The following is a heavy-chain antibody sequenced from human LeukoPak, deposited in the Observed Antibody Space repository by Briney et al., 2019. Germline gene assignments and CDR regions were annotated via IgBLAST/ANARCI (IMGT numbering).Heavy chain of an antibody. CDR3: AKLPGRAADY. Sequence: GGSLGLSCAASGFTFRNYVIHWVRQAPGKGLEWVSTISGSGDSSYYADSVKGRFTISRDNSKNTLYLQMNSLRAEDTAVYYCAKLPGRAADYWGQGTLVTVSS. CDR2: ISGSGDSS. V-gene: IGHV3-23*01. J-gene: IGHJ4*02. CDR1: GFTFRNYV.